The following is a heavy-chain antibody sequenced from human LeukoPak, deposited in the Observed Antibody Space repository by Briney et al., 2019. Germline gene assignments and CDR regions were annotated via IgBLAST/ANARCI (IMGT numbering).Heavy chain of an antibody. J-gene: IGHJ6*02. CDR1: GGTFSSYA. V-gene: IGHV1-69*04. Sequence: SVKVSCKASGGTFSSYAISWVRQAPGQGLEWMGRIIPILGIANYAQKFQGRVTITADKSTSTAYMELSSLRSEDTAVYYCARVIPPGYCSSTSCYRDYYYYYHGMDVWGQGTTVTVSS. CDR2: IIPILGIA. D-gene: IGHD2-2*02. CDR3: ARVIPPGYCSSTSCYRDYYYYYHGMDV.